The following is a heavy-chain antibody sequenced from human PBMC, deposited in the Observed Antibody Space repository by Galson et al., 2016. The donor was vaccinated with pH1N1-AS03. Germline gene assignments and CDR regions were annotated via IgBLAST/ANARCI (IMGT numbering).Heavy chain of an antibody. CDR1: GFTFIHYS. CDR3: ARGVGGTGYYSAFDI. CDR2: MSSSGNYI. D-gene: IGHD3/OR15-3a*01. Sequence: SLRLSCAASGFTFIHYSMNWVRQAPGKGLEWVSSMSSSGNYIYYADSVKGRFTISRDNAKNSLYLQMNSLRDEDTAVYYCARGVGGTGYYSAFDIWGQGTMVIVSS. V-gene: IGHV3-21*01. J-gene: IGHJ3*02.